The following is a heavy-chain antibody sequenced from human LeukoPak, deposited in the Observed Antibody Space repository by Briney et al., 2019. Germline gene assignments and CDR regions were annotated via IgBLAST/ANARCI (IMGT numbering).Heavy chain of an antibody. CDR2: IIPIFGTA. V-gene: IGHV1-69*13. CDR1: GGTFSSYA. Sequence: ASVKVSCKASGGTFSSYAISWVRQAPGQGLEWMGGIIPIFGTANYAQKFQGRVTITADESTSTAYMELSSLRSEDTALYYCARDHETAIDTWGQGTLVTVSS. CDR3: ARDHETAIDT. J-gene: IGHJ3*02.